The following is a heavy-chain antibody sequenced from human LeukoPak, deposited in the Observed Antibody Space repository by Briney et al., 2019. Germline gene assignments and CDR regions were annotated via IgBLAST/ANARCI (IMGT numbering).Heavy chain of an antibody. D-gene: IGHD3-22*01. CDR3: VRGRGDYYDSSGGYYFDF. CDR2: IYYSGST. CDR1: GGSMSSYY. Sequence: PSETLSLTCTVSGGSMSSYYWNWIRQPPGKGLEWIGYIYYSGSTYYNPSLKSRVTISEDTSTNQFSLKLSSVTAADTAVYYCVRGRGDYYDSSGGYYFDFWGQGTLVTVSS. J-gene: IGHJ4*02. V-gene: IGHV4-59*12.